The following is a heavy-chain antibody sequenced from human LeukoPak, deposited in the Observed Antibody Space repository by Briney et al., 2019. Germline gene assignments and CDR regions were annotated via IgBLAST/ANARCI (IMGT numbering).Heavy chain of an antibody. CDR2: INPNSGGT. Sequence: GASVKVSCKASGYTFTGYYMHWVRQAPGQGLEWMGWINPNSGGTNYAQKFQGRVTMTRDTSISTAYMELSRLRSDDTAVYYCARDGWGGSSSWPGNWFDPWGQGTLVTVSS. CDR3: ARDGWGGSSSWPGNWFDP. V-gene: IGHV1-2*02. CDR1: GYTFTGYY. D-gene: IGHD6-13*01. J-gene: IGHJ5*02.